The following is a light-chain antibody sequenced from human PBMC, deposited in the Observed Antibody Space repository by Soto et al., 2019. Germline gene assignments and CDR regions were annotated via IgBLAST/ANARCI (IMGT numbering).Light chain of an antibody. V-gene: IGLV2-11*01. Sequence: QSALTQPRAVSGTPGQSVTISCTGTNTDLGNHNYVSWFQQHPGKAPKLIIFDVTRRTSGVPDRFSCSQSGNRASLSISGLQAEDEADYYCCSYGDTNTVYVFGTGTKVTVL. J-gene: IGLJ1*01. CDR3: CSYGDTNTVYV. CDR2: DVT. CDR1: NTDLGNHNY.